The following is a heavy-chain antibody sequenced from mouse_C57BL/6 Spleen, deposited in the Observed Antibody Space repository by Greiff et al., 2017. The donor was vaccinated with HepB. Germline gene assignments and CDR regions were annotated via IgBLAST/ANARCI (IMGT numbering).Heavy chain of an antibody. D-gene: IGHD2-3*01. V-gene: IGHV1-64*01. CDR1: GYTFTSYW. CDR2: IHPNSGST. J-gene: IGHJ3*01. CDR3: ARGTIYDGYSAWFAY. Sequence: VKLQQPGAELVKPGASVKLSCKASGYTFTSYWMHWVKQRPGQGLEWIGMIHPNSGSTNYNEKFKSKATLTVDKSSSTAYMQLSSLTSEDSAVYYCARGTIYDGYSAWFAYWGQGTLVTVSA.